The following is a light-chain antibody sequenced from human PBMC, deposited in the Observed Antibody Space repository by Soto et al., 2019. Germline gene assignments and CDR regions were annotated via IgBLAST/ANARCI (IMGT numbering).Light chain of an antibody. Sequence: QSVLTQPPSVYGAPGQRVTISCTGSSSNIGAGYDVHWYQQLPGTAPKLLIYGNSNRPSGVPDRFSGSKSGTSASLAITGLQAEDEADYYCQSYDSSLGYVFGTGTKLTVL. J-gene: IGLJ1*01. CDR2: GNS. V-gene: IGLV1-40*01. CDR1: SSNIGAGYD. CDR3: QSYDSSLGYV.